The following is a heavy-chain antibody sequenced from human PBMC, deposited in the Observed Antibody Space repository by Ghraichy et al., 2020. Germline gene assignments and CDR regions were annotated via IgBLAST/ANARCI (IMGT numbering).Heavy chain of an antibody. J-gene: IGHJ4*02. CDR2: INPNSGST. V-gene: IGHV1-46*01. D-gene: IGHD4-23*01. CDR3: AKRGRWGQMHYFDY. Sequence: ASVKVSCKASGYTFTSYYIHWVRQAPGQGLEWMGIINPNSGSTTYAQKFQDRVTMTRDTSTTTVFMELSSLRSEDTALYYCAKRGRWGQMHYFDYWGQGSLVTVSS. CDR1: GYTFTSYY.